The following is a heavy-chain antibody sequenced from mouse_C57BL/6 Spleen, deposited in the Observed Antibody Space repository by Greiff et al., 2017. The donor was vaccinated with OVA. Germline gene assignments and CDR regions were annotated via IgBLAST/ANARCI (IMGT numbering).Heavy chain of an antibody. CDR2: ISNGGGST. Sequence: EVQRVESGGGLVQPGGSLKLSCAASGFTFSDYYMYWVRQTPEKRLEWVAYISNGGGSTYYPDTVKGRFTISRDNAKNTLYLQMSRLKSEDTAMYYCARQYYGSSYDAMDYWGQGTSVTVSS. V-gene: IGHV5-12*01. J-gene: IGHJ4*01. CDR1: GFTFSDYY. D-gene: IGHD1-1*01. CDR3: ARQYYGSSYDAMDY.